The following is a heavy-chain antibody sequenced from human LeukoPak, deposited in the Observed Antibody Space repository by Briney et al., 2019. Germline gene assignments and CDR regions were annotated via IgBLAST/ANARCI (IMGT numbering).Heavy chain of an antibody. Sequence: PSETLSLTCTVSGGSITSYYWSWIRQPAGKGLEWIGYIYYSGSTNYNPSLKSRVTISVDASKNQFSLKLSSVTAADTAVYYCARASYYYYMDVWGKGTTVTISS. J-gene: IGHJ6*03. CDR3: ARASYYYYMDV. CDR1: GGSITSYY. CDR2: IYYSGST. V-gene: IGHV4-59*01.